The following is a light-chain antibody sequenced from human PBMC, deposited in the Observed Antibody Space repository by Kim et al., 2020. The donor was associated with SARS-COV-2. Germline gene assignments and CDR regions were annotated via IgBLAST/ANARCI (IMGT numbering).Light chain of an antibody. V-gene: IGLV7-46*01. CDR1: TATVTSGHY. CDR2: DAS. Sequence: GVTVTLTCGCSTATVTSGHYPYWLQLKPGQAPTTLIYDASNKHSGTPARFSGSLLGGKAALTISGAQPEDEADYYCLLSYSGGRRVFGGGTQLTVL. CDR3: LLSYSGGRRV. J-gene: IGLJ3*02.